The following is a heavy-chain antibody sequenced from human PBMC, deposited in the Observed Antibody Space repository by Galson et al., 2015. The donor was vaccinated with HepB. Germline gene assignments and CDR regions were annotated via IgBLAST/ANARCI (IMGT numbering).Heavy chain of an antibody. J-gene: IGHJ4*02. V-gene: IGHV3-30*03. D-gene: IGHD3-22*01. CDR2: ISHDGSNK. Sequence: SLRLSCAASGFTLSSYGMHWVRQAPGKGLDWVAVISHDGSNKYYADSVKGRFTISRDNSKSTLFLQMNSLRPEDTAVYYCARGGNRDSSVHYLSLGYWGQGTLVTVSS. CDR1: GFTLSSYG. CDR3: ARGGNRDSSVHYLSLGY.